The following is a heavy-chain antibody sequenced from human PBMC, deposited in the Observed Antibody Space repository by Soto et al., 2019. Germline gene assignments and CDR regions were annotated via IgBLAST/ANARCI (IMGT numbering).Heavy chain of an antibody. J-gene: IGHJ4*01. V-gene: IGHV4-4*02. CDR3: VHLGGDLYYDDF. D-gene: IGHD4-17*01. Sequence: SETLSLTCAVSGGSLSSSNWWRWVRQPPGKALEWLGEIFYSGSTKYNPSLNSRVTISADQSKNHLSLRLSSVTAADTAVYYCVHLGGDLYYDDFWGQGILVT. CDR1: GGSLSSSNW. CDR2: IFYSGST.